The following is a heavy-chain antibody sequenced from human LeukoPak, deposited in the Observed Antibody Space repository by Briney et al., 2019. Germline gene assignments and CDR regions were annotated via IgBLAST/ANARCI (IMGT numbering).Heavy chain of an antibody. CDR1: GGSINSDTSY. CDR3: ARVKTYYDILTGPPTYYYMDV. V-gene: IGHV4-61*02. CDR2: VFTRGGT. D-gene: IGHD3-9*01. Sequence: PSETLSLTCTVSGGSINSDTSYWSWIRQPAGKGLEWIGRVFTRGGTNYNPSLKSRVTISVDTSKNQFSLKLSSVTAADTAVYYCARVKTYYDILTGPPTYYYMDVWGKGTTVTISS. J-gene: IGHJ6*03.